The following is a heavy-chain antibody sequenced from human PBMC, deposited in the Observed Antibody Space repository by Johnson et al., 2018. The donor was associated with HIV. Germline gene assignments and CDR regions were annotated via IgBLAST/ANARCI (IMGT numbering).Heavy chain of an antibody. D-gene: IGHD1/OR15-1a*01. CDR3: AKAKYTGTYLDTFDI. J-gene: IGHJ3*02. CDR2: ISYDGSNK. CDR1: GFTFSSYA. V-gene: IGHV3-30*04. Sequence: QVKLVESGGGLVQPGGSLRLSCAASGFTFSSYAMHWVRQAPGKGLEWVAVISYDGSNKYYADSVKGRFTISRDNSKNTLSLQMSSLRAEDTAVYFCAKAKYTGTYLDTFDIWGQGTVVTVSS.